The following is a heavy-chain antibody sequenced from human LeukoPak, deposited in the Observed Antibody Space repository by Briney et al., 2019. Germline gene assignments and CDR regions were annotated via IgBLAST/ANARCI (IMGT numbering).Heavy chain of an antibody. D-gene: IGHD3-10*01. CDR1: GFTFSSYD. Sequence: GGSLRLSCAASGFTFSSYDMHWVRQATGKGLEWVSAIGTAGDTYYPGSVKGRFTISRENAKNSLYLQMNSLRAGDTAVYYCARGQRIWDRTMVRVDYGMDVWGQGTTVTVSS. CDR3: ARGQRIWDRTMVRVDYGMDV. CDR2: IGTAGDT. V-gene: IGHV3-13*01. J-gene: IGHJ6*02.